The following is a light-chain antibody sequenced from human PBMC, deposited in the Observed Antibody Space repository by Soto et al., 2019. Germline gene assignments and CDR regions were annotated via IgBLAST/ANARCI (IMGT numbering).Light chain of an antibody. Sequence: QSALTQPASVSGSPGQSITISCTGTSSDVGGYNYVSWYQQHPGKAPKLMIYDVSNRPSGVSNRFSGSKSGNTASLTISGLQAEDEADYYCCSYTSSSPDVVFGGGTKVTVL. CDR1: SSDVGGYNY. V-gene: IGLV2-14*01. CDR2: DVS. CDR3: CSYTSSSPDVV. J-gene: IGLJ2*01.